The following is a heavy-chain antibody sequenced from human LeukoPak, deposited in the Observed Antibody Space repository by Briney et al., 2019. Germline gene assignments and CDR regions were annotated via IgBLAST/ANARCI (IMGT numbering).Heavy chain of an antibody. J-gene: IGHJ4*02. V-gene: IGHV3-74*01. D-gene: IGHD6-19*01. Sequence: PGGSLRLSCAASGFTFSSYWMHWVRQAPGKGLVWVSRINTEGSRTNYADSVKGRFTISRDNAKNTLYLQMNSLRAEDTAVYHCASGSSGWYGEIWGQGTLVTVSS. CDR2: INTEGSRT. CDR1: GFTFSSYW. CDR3: ASGSSGWYGEI.